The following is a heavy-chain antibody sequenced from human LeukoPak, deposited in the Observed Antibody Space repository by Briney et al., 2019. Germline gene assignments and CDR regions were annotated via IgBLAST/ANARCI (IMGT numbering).Heavy chain of an antibody. CDR3: ARARLDSSGRFDY. V-gene: IGHV4-59*11. D-gene: IGHD3-22*01. J-gene: IGHJ4*02. CDR2: IYYGGST. CDR1: GDSITTHY. Sequence: PSETLSLTCTVSGDSITTHYWSWTREPPGKGLEWIGYIYYGGSTDYNPSLKSRVTISKDTSKTQFSLRLSSVTAADTAVYYCARARLDSSGRFDYWGQGTLVTVSS.